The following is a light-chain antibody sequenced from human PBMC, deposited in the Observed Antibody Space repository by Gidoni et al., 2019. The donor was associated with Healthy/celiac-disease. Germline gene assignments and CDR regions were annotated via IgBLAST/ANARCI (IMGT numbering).Light chain of an antibody. J-gene: IGKJ4*01. Sequence: AIRMTQSPSSFSASTGDRVTITCRASQGISSYLAWYQQKPGKAPKLLIYAASTLQSGVPSRFSGSGSGPDFTLTISCLQSEDFATYFCQQYYSYPIFGGGTKVEIK. CDR1: QGISSY. CDR2: AAS. CDR3: QQYYSYPI. V-gene: IGKV1-8*01.